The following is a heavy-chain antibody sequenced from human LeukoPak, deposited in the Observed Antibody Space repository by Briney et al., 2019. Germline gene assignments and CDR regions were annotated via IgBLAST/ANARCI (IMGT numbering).Heavy chain of an antibody. V-gene: IGHV3-23*01. CDR1: GFTFRSYA. Sequence: GGSLRLSCAASGFTFRSYAMSWVRQAPGKGLEWVSVISGSGGSTYYADSVKGRFTISRDNSGNTLYLQMNSLRAEDTAVYYCAKEIASGIEGWFDPWGQGTLVTVSS. J-gene: IGHJ5*02. CDR3: AKEIASGIEGWFDP. D-gene: IGHD3-10*01. CDR2: ISGSGGST.